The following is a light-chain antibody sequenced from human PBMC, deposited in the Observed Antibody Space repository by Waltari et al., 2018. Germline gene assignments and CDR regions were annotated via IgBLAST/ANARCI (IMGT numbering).Light chain of an antibody. Sequence: QSVLTQPPSVSGAPGQRVTISCTGTSPNIGAGHDVHWYQQFPGTAPKLLICGNSNRPSGVPDRVSGSKSDTSASLTITGLQAEDEADYFCHSFDSSLSTGVVFGGGTKVTVL. CDR3: HSFDSSLSTGVV. J-gene: IGLJ2*01. CDR1: SPNIGAGHD. CDR2: GNS. V-gene: IGLV1-40*01.